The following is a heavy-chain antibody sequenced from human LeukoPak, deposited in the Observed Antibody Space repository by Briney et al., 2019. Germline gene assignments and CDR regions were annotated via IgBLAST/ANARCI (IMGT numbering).Heavy chain of an antibody. CDR2: NYYSGST. CDR3: ARTGVYSYGLGYYFDC. J-gene: IGHJ4*02. V-gene: IGHV4-39*07. CDR1: GGSISSSSYY. Sequence: KASETLSLTCTVSGGSISSSSYYWGWIRQPPGKGLEWIGSNYYSGSTYYNPSLKSRVTISVDTSKNQFSLKLSSVTAADTAVYYCARTGVYSYGLGYYFDCWGQGTLVTVSS. D-gene: IGHD5-18*01.